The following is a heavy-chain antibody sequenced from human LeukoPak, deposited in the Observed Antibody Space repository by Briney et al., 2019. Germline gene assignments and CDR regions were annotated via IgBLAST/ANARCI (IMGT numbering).Heavy chain of an antibody. CDR3: AREALTSYYYGSGRGLYFDY. V-gene: IGHV3-21*01. Sequence: GGSLRLSCAASGFTFSSYSMNWVRQAPGKGLEWVSSISSSSSYIYYADSVKGRFTISRDNAKNSLYLQMNSLRAEDTAVYYCAREALTSYYYGSGRGLYFDYWGQGTLVTVSS. CDR2: ISSSSSYI. J-gene: IGHJ4*02. D-gene: IGHD3-10*01. CDR1: GFTFSSYS.